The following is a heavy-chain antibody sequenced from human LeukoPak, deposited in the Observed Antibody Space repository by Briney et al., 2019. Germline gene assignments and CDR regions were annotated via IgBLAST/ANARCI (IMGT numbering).Heavy chain of an antibody. V-gene: IGHV3-48*03. CDR2: ITSSDSTT. J-gene: IGHJ3*02. CDR3: ARDTLLYADSPDAFDM. CDR1: GFTFSSYE. Sequence: PGGSLRLSCVASGFTFSSYEMNWVRQAPGKGLEWLSYITSSDSTTHYADSVKGRFTISRDDAQNSLYLQMNSLRDEDTAVYYCARDTLLYADSPDAFDMWGQGTMVTVSS. D-gene: IGHD4-17*01.